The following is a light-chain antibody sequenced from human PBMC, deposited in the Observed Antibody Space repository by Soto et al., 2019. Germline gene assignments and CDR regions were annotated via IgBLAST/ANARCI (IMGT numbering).Light chain of an antibody. CDR2: SAS. Sequence: DIQMTQYPSSMSASVGDSVAITCRSSRAISNYLAWFQQKPGQVPKLLIFSASTLQSGVPSRFSGSGSGTDFTLPISSLQPEDVATYYFQKYNSAPWTFGQVTKVEIK. CDR1: RAISNY. J-gene: IGKJ1*01. CDR3: QKYNSAPWT. V-gene: IGKV1-27*01.